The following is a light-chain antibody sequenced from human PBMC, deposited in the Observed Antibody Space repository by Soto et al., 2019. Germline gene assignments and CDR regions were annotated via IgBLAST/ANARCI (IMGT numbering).Light chain of an antibody. CDR2: EVS. J-gene: IGLJ1*01. Sequence: QSALTQPPSASGSPGQSVTISCTGTSSDVGDYNFVSWYQQHPGNAPKLMIYEVSERPSGVPDRFSGSKSGNTASLTVSGLQAEDEADYYCSSFSGSNNYVFGTGTKLTVL. CDR1: SSDVGDYNF. V-gene: IGLV2-8*01. CDR3: SSFSGSNNYV.